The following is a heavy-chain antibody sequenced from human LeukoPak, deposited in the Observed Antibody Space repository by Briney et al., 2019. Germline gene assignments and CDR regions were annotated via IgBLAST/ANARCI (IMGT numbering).Heavy chain of an antibody. CDR1: GYTLTELS. D-gene: IGHD1-26*01. CDR3: ATDWWERESRGFDY. V-gene: IGHV1-24*01. J-gene: IGHJ4*02. CDR2: FDPEDGET. Sequence: ASVKVSCKVSGYTLTELSMHWMRQAPGKGLEWMGGFDPEDGETIYAQKFQGRVTMTEDTSTDTACMELSSLRSEDTAVYYCATDWWERESRGFDYWGQGTLVTVSS.